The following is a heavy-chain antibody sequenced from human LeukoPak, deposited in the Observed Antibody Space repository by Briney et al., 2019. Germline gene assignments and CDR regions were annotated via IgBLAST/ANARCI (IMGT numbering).Heavy chain of an antibody. D-gene: IGHD3-22*01. Sequence: GGSLRLSCAASGFTFSSYEMNWVRQAPGKGLEWVSYISSSGSTIYYADSVKGRFTISRDNAKNSLYLQMNSLRAEDTAVYYCARGQSPYDSSGYYGYNWGQGTLVTVSS. CDR2: ISSSGSTI. V-gene: IGHV3-48*03. J-gene: IGHJ4*02. CDR1: GFTFSSYE. CDR3: ARGQSPYDSSGYYGYN.